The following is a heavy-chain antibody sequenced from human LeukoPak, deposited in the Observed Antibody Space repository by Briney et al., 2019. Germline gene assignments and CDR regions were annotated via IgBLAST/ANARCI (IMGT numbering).Heavy chain of an antibody. CDR2: IYYSGST. CDR3: ARRLVVATYYYGMAV. CDR1: SGCLSSGDYY. J-gene: IGHJ6*02. V-gene: IGHV4-30-4*01. D-gene: IGHD2-15*01. Sequence: TLSLTCTVSSGCLSSGDYYWSWIRQPPGEGLEWIRYIYYSGSTYYNPSLKSRVTISVDTSKNQFSLKLSSVTAADTAVYYCARRLVVATYYYGMAVWGQRTTVTVSS.